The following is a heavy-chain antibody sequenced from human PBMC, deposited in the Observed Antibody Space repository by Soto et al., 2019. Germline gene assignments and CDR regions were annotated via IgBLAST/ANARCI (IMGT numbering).Heavy chain of an antibody. J-gene: IGHJ5*02. CDR1: GGSINSGNHY. V-gene: IGHV4-31*03. D-gene: IGHD1-20*01. CDR3: ARLSITSNGGWFDP. Sequence: QVQLQESGPGLVKPSQTLSLTCTVSGGSINSGNHYWNWIRQHPGKGLEWIGYISYSGSTSYNPSLSSRVTISVDTSKNQFSLKLSSVTAADTAVFYCARLSITSNGGWFDPWGQGTLVTVSS. CDR2: ISYSGST.